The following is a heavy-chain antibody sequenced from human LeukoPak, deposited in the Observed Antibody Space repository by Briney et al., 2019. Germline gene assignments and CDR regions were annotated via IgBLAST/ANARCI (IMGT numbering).Heavy chain of an antibody. CDR1: GFTFRDYA. V-gene: IGHV3-9*03. CDR3: AKDVGGPLADAFDI. J-gene: IGHJ3*02. Sequence: GGSLRLSCAASGFTFRDYAMYWVRQAPGKGLEWVSGISWDSSSVAYADSVKGRFTISRDNAKNSLYLQMNSLRAEDMALYYCAKDVGGPLADAFDIWGQGTMVTVSS. D-gene: IGHD2-15*01. CDR2: ISWDSSSV.